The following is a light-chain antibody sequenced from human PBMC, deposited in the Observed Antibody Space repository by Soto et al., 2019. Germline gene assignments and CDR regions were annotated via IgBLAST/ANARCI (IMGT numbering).Light chain of an antibody. CDR1: NLGNKY. CDR3: HTWDSSAGS. Sequence: SYELIQPPSVSVSPGQTARITCSGTNLGNKYASWYQQKPRQSPVLVIYEDDKRPSGIPERFSGSNSGNTATLTISGTQPIDEADFYCHTWDSSAGSFGTGTKVTVL. J-gene: IGLJ1*01. V-gene: IGLV3-1*01. CDR2: EDD.